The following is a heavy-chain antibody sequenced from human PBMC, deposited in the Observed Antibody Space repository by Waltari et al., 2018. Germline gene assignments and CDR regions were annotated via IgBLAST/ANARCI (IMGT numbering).Heavy chain of an antibody. CDR3: GNLAR. D-gene: IGHD1-1*01. Sequence: QVQIHQWGAGLLMPSETLSLTCAVSGGSFNDYSWSWIRQPPGKGLEWIGQINHSGDTDYNPSLMSRVSMSVDTSKKQVSLKLTSVTAADTAMYYCGNLARWGQGTRVTVSS. J-gene: IGHJ3*01. CDR2: INHSGDT. V-gene: IGHV4-34*01. CDR1: GGSFNDYS.